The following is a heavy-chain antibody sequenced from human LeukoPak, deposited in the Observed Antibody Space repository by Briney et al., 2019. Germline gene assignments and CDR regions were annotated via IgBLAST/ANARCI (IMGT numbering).Heavy chain of an antibody. CDR3: ARVFYFGSGSYSGSDP. CDR1: GDSISSSNYY. CDR2: ISYTGKT. Sequence: SETLSLTCTVSGDSISSSNYYWGWIRQPPGKGLKWIESISYTGKTYYNPSLKSRVTTSVDTSKNQFSLKLSSVTAADTAIYYCARVFYFGSGSYSGSDPWGQGTLVTVSS. J-gene: IGHJ5*02. V-gene: IGHV4-39*07. D-gene: IGHD3-10*01.